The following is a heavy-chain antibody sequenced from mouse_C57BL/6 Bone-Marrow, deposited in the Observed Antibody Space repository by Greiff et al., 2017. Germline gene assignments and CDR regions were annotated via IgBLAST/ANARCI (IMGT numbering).Heavy chain of an antibody. CDR2: IRYDGSN. CDR1: GYSITSGYY. J-gene: IGHJ1*03. V-gene: IGHV3-6*01. Sequence: EVQLVESGPGLVKPSQSLSLTCSVTGYSITSGYYWNWIRQFPGNKLEWMGYIRYDGSNNYNPSLKNRISITRDTSKNQFFLKLNSVTTEDTATYYCASDGSSYPHWYFDVWGTGTTVTVSS. D-gene: IGHD1-1*01. CDR3: ASDGSSYPHWYFDV.